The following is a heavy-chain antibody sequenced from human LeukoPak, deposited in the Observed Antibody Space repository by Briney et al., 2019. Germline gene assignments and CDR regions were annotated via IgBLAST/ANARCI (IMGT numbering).Heavy chain of an antibody. CDR3: ARGPRWGGV. Sequence: ASVKVSCKASGYTFTGYYMHWVRQATGQGLEWMGWMNPNSGNTGYAQKFQGRVTMTRNTSISTAYMELSSLRSEDTAVYYCARGPRWGGVWGKGTTVTISS. J-gene: IGHJ6*04. CDR2: MNPNSGNT. CDR1: GYTFTGYY. D-gene: IGHD7-27*01. V-gene: IGHV1-8*02.